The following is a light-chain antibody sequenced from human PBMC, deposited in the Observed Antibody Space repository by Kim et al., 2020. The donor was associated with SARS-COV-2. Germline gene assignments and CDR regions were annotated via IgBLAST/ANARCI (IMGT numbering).Light chain of an antibody. CDR1: QTVLYNSNNKNY. V-gene: IGKV4-1*01. CDR3: QQYYSTPPS. J-gene: IGKJ2*03. CDR2: WAS. Sequence: DIVMTQSPDSLAVSLGERATLNCESSQTVLYNSNNKNYLAWYQQKPGQAPKLLIYWASIRESGVSDRFSGSGSETDFTLTISSLQAEDVAVYYCQQYYSTPPSFGQGTKLEIK.